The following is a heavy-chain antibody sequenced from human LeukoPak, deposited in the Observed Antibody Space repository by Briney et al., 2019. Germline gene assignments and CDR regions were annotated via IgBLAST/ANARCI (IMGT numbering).Heavy chain of an antibody. V-gene: IGHV4-39*01. CDR3: ARQTGSGLFILP. CDR1: GGSISSYY. CDR2: IYYSGNT. Sequence: ASETLSLTCTVSGGSISSYYWGWIRQPPGKGLEWIGSIYYSGNTYYNASLKSQVSISIDTSKNQFSLRLTSVTAADTAVYYCARQTGSGLFILPGGQGTLVTVSS. D-gene: IGHD3/OR15-3a*01. J-gene: IGHJ4*02.